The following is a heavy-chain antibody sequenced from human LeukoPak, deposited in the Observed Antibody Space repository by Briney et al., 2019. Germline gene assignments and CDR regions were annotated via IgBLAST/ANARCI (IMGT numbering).Heavy chain of an antibody. CDR2: IIPIFGSA. CDR1: GGTFSSYA. V-gene: IGHV1-69*05. CDR3: AFIAARPVEYFQH. J-gene: IGHJ1*01. D-gene: IGHD6-6*01. Sequence: SVKVSCEASGGTFSSYAISWVRQAPGQGLEWVGGIIPIFGSANYAQTFQGRVTITTDESTNTAYMELSSLRSEDTAVYYCAFIAARPVEYFQHWGQGTLVTVSS.